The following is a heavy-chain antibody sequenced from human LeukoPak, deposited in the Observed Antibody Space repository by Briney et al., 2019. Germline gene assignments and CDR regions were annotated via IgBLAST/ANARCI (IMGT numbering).Heavy chain of an antibody. CDR3: AREKIAAADNYYYYYMDV. J-gene: IGHJ6*03. D-gene: IGHD6-13*01. CDR1: GDSVSSNSAA. Sequence: SQTLSLTCAISGDSVSSNSAAWNWIRQSPSRGLEWLGRTYFRSTWYNDYAVSVKRRITINPATPKYQFSLRLKSVTPAVTAGDYCAREKIAAADNYYYYYMDVWGKGTTVTVSS. V-gene: IGHV6-1*01. CDR2: TYFRSTWYN.